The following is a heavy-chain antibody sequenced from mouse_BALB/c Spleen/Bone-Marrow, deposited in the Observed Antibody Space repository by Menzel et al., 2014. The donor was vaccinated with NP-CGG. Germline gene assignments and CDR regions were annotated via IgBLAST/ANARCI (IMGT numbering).Heavy chain of an antibody. CDR2: ISPGNGDI. V-gene: IGHV1S53*02. CDR3: KSNNYGSSRGFVY. Sequence: QVKLQQSDAGLVKPGASVRISCKASGYTFTDLAIHWVKQKPEQGLDWIGYISPGNGDIKYNEKFKGKATLTADKSSSTAYRRLNSLTSEDAAVYFCKSNNYGSSRGFVYWGQGTLVTVSA. J-gene: IGHJ3*01. D-gene: IGHD1-1*01. CDR1: GYTFTDLA.